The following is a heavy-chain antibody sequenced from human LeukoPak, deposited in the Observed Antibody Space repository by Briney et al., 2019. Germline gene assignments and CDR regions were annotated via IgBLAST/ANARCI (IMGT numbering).Heavy chain of an antibody. Sequence: ASVKVSCKASGYTFTSYGISWVRQAPGQGLEWMGWISAYNGNTNYAQKLQGRVTMTTDTSTSTAYMELRSLRSDDTAVYYCARWNYYGSGSYCNSVAPDVWGQGTTVTVSS. D-gene: IGHD3-10*01. CDR1: GYTFTSYG. CDR2: ISAYNGNT. J-gene: IGHJ6*02. CDR3: ARWNYYGSGSYCNSVAPDV. V-gene: IGHV1-18*01.